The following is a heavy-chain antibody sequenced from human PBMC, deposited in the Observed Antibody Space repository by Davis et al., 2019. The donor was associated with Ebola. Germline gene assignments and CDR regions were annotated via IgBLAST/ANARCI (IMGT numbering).Heavy chain of an antibody. CDR2: INPNSGGT. CDR1: GGTFSSYA. J-gene: IGHJ4*02. CDR3: TRNTVAGTDY. Sequence: ASVKVSCKASGGTFSSYAISWVRQAPGQGLEWMGWINPNSGGTNYAQKFQGWVTMTRDTSISTAYMELSRLRSDDTAVYYCTRNTVAGTDYWGQGTLVTVSS. V-gene: IGHV1-2*04. D-gene: IGHD6-19*01.